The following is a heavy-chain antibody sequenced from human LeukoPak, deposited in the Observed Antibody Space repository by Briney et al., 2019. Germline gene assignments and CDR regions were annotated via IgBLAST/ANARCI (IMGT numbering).Heavy chain of an antibody. CDR3: TRVNLRGSQYNWFDP. Sequence: SVKVSCKTFGGTNRTHIFSLVRQAAGQGLEWMGKITPIIDSAKYSQKFRDRHTITGDSSTGTAYMELSSLTPEDTALYYCTRVNLRGSQYNWFDPWGQGTLVIVSS. V-gene: IGHV1-69*08. CDR1: GGTNRTHI. CDR2: ITPIIDSA. D-gene: IGHD1-26*01. J-gene: IGHJ5*02.